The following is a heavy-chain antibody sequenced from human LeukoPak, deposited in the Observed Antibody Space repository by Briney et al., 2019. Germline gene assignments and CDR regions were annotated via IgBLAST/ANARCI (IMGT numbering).Heavy chain of an antibody. CDR2: TYYRSKWYN. CDR3: ARVSYYYDSSGYFLFDY. J-gene: IGHJ4*02. D-gene: IGHD3-22*01. CDR1: GDSVSSNSAA. V-gene: IGHV6-1*01. Sequence: SQTLSLTCAISGDSVSSNSAAWNWIRQSPSRGLEWLGRTYYRSKWYNDYAVSVKSRITINPDTSKNQFSLQLNSVTPEDTAVYYCARVSYYYDSSGYFLFDYWGQGTLVTVSS.